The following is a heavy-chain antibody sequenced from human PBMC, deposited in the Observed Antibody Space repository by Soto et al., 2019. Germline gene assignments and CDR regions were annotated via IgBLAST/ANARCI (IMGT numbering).Heavy chain of an antibody. CDR1: GYTFSNYY. CDR3: ARGPKLTAFGDRGYYGMDV. J-gene: IGHJ6*01. Sequence: QVHLVQSGAEVKKPGASVTFPCKASGYTFSNYYMHWVRQAPGQGLEWVGIINPTGGGTTSAQNSQGRVTMTRDTSTSTVYMELKSLRSEDTAVYYCARGPKLTAFGDRGYYGMDVWGHGTTVTVSS. CDR2: INPTGGGT. V-gene: IGHV1-46*01. D-gene: IGHD4-17*01.